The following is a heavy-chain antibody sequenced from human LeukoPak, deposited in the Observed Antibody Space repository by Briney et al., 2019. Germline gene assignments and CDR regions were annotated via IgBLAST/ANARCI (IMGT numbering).Heavy chain of an antibody. CDR1: GGTFSSYA. CDR2: IIPIFGTA. V-gene: IGHV1-69*13. Sequence: GASVKVSCKASGGTFSSYAISWVRQAPGQGLEWMGGIIPIFGTANYAQKFQGRVTITADESTSTAYMELSSLRSEDTAVYYCASSWAAAGGLDYWGQGTLVTVSS. CDR3: ASSWAAAGGLDY. J-gene: IGHJ4*02. D-gene: IGHD6-13*01.